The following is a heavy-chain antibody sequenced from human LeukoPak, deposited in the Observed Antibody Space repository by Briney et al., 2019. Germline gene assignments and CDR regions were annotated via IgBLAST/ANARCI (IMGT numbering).Heavy chain of an antibody. D-gene: IGHD6-13*01. CDR1: DYTFTNYG. CDR2: ISAYNGKT. CDR3: ARGGYSSSRDAFDI. Sequence: ASVKVSCKASDYTFTNYGISWVRQAPGQGLEWMGWISAYNGKTYYAQKFQGRVIVTTDTSTSTVYMELSSLRSEDTALYYCARGGYSSSRDAFDIWGQGTMVTVSS. J-gene: IGHJ3*02. V-gene: IGHV1-18*01.